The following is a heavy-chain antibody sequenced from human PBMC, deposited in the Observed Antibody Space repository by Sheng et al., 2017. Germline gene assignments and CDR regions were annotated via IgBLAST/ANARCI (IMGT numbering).Heavy chain of an antibody. Sequence: QVQLQESGPGLVKPSETLSLTCTVSGYSISSGYYWGWIRQPPGKGLEWIGNIYHSGSTYYNPSLKSRVTISVDTSKNQFSLKLSSVTAADTAVYYCARANSGDFFDYWGQGTRGHRLL. CDR2: IYHSGST. D-gene: IGHD2-15*01. J-gene: IGHJ4*02. V-gene: IGHV4-38-2*02. CDR3: ARANSGDFFDY. CDR1: GYSISSGYY.